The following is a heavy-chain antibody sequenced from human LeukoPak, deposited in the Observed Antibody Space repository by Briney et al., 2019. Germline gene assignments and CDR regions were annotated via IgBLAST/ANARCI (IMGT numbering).Heavy chain of an antibody. CDR1: GYSFTSYG. J-gene: IGHJ4*02. CDR2: ISPYSGNT. D-gene: IGHD6-13*01. Sequence: GASVKVSCKASGYSFTSYGISWVRQAPGQGPEWMGWISPYSGNTNLAQKFQGRVTMTRDTSTSTVYMELSSLRSEDTAVYYCARVEAATNTLDYWGQGTLVTVSS. V-gene: IGHV1-18*01. CDR3: ARVEAATNTLDY.